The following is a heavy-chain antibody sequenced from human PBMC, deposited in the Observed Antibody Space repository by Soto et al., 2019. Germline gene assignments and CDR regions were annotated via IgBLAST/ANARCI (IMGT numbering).Heavy chain of an antibody. J-gene: IGHJ5*01. D-gene: IGHD2-2*01. CDR3: VRDQKYFRVNGNWFDS. Sequence: GSGKVCCKASGYPFTHYGISLVRQAPGQGLEWMGWVSGNNGASNPAPKVQGRITMTLYTSTGVSYLALRSLRSYDTAIYYCVRDQKYFRVNGNWFDSWGHGTLVTVSS. CDR2: VSGNNGAS. V-gene: IGHV1-18*04. CDR1: GYPFTHYG.